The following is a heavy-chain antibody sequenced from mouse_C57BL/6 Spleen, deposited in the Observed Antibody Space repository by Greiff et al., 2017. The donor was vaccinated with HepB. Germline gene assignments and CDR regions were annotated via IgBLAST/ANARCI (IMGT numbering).Heavy chain of an antibody. Sequence: DVMLVESGEGLVKPGGSLKLSCAASGFTFSSYAMSWVRQTPEKRLEWVAYISSGGDYIYYADTVKGRFTISRDNARNTLYLQMSSLKSEDTAMYYCTRAYYSNYRNYFDYWGQGTTLTVSS. CDR1: GFTFSSYA. D-gene: IGHD2-5*01. V-gene: IGHV5-9-1*02. J-gene: IGHJ2*01. CDR2: ISSGGDYI. CDR3: TRAYYSNYRNYFDY.